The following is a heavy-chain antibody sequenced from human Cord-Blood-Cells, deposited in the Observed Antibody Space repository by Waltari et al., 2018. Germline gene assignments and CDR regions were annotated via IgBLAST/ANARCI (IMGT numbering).Heavy chain of an antibody. CDR3: ARVEDSSSWYVWFDP. J-gene: IGHJ5*02. V-gene: IGHV1-18*01. Sequence: IQLVQSGEEVQKPGAAVKVSCKASGYTFTSYGIRGVRQAAGQGLEWMGWISAYNGNTNYAQKLQGRVTMTTDTSTSTAYMELRSLRSDDTAVYYCARVEDSSSWYVWFDPWGQGTLVTVSS. CDR2: ISAYNGNT. D-gene: IGHD6-13*01. CDR1: GYTFTSYG.